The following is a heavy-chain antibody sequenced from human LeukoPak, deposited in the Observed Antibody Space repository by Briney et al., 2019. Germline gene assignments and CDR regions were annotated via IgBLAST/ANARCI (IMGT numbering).Heavy chain of an antibody. CDR3: ARATWDPNYYYYMDV. CDR1: GFTFSSYT. D-gene: IGHD1-26*01. V-gene: IGHV3-21*01. Sequence: GGSLRLSCAASGFTFSSYTMKWVRQAPGNGLEWVSSISSSSSYIYYADSVKGRFTISRDNAKNSLFLQMNSLRAEDTAVYFCARATWDPNYYYYMDVWGKGTTVTISS. CDR2: ISSSSSYI. J-gene: IGHJ6*03.